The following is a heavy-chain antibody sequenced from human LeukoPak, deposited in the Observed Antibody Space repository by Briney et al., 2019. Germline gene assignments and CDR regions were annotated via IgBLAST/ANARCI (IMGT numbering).Heavy chain of an antibody. D-gene: IGHD2-15*01. CDR1: GFTFSDYY. V-gene: IGHV3-11*04. J-gene: IGHJ4*02. Sequence: GGSLRLSCAASGFTFSDYYMSWIRQAPGKGLQWVSYITSSGSTVYYADSVKGRFTISRDNAKNSLYLQMNSLRAEDTAVYYCARVGTLCSGGSCYSIDSWGQGTLVTVSS. CDR2: ITSSGSTV. CDR3: ARVGTLCSGGSCYSIDS.